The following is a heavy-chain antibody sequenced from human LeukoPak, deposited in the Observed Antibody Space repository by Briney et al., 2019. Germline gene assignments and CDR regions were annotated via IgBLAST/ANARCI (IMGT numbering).Heavy chain of an antibody. CDR1: GFTFSSYS. CDR2: ISSSSSYI. V-gene: IGHV3-21*01. Sequence: PCGSLLLSCAASGFTFSSYSMNWVRPAPGKGLEWVSSISSSSSYIYYADSVKGRFTISRDNAKNSLYLQMNSLRAEDTAVYYCARDEGFDYWGQGTLVTVSS. CDR3: ARDEGFDY. J-gene: IGHJ4*02.